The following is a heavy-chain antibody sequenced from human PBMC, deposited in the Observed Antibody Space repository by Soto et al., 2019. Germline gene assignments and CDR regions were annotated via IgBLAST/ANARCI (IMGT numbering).Heavy chain of an antibody. J-gene: IGHJ4*02. V-gene: IGHV3-23*01. CDR1: GFTFSNYA. CDR3: AKALVGEVGATDY. Sequence: EVQLLESGGGLVQPGGSLRLSCTASGFTFSNYAMSWVRQAPGKGLEWVSAITRTDSTYYADSVKGRFTISRDNSRNTLYPQMNSLGAEDAALYYCAKALVGEVGATDYWGQGTLVTVSS. CDR2: ITRTDST. D-gene: IGHD1-26*01.